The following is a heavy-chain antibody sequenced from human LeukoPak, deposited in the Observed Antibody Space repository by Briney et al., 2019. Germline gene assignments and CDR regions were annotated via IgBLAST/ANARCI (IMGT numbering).Heavy chain of an antibody. V-gene: IGHV3-21*01. CDR2: ISGSGGST. CDR3: ARDIYYYDSSGYYFPGGSDY. Sequence: GGSLRLSCAASGFTFSSYAMHWVRQAPGKGLEWVSAISGSGGSTYYADSVKGRFTISRDNAKNSLYLQMNSLRAEDTAVYYCARDIYYYDSSGYYFPGGSDYWGQGTLVTVSS. J-gene: IGHJ4*02. D-gene: IGHD3-22*01. CDR1: GFTFSSYA.